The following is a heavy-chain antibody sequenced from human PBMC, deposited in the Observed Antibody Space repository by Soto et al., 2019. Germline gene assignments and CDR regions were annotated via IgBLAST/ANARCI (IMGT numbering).Heavy chain of an antibody. D-gene: IGHD3-10*01. J-gene: IGHJ6*02. V-gene: IGHV1-69*02. CDR2: IIPILGIA. CDR1: GGTFSSYT. CDR3: ASLMSSGYYYGMDV. Sequence: SVKVSCKASGGTFSSYTISWVRQAPGQGLEWMGRIIPILGIANYVQKFQGRVTITADKSTSTAYMELSSLRSEDTAVYYCASLMSSGYYYGMDVWGQGTTVTVSS.